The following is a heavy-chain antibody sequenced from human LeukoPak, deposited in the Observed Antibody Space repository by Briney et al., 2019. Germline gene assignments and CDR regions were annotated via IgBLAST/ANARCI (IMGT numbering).Heavy chain of an antibody. CDR3: ARHRRFNSSGWYYFDY. Sequence: GESLEISCKGAGYIFTSYWLGWVRQMPGKGLEWMGIIYPGDSDTRYSPSFQGQVTISADKSISTAYLQWSSLKASDTAMYYCARHRRFNSSGWYYFDYWGQGTLVTVSS. CDR2: IYPGDSDT. J-gene: IGHJ4*02. D-gene: IGHD6-19*01. CDR1: GYIFTSYW. V-gene: IGHV5-51*01.